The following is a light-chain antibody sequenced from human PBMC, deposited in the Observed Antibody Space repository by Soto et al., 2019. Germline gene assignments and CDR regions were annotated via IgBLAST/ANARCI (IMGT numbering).Light chain of an antibody. CDR3: QTWDTGIVV. Sequence: QLVLTQSPSASASLGASVKLTCTLSSGHGNYVIAWHQQQPEKGPRYLMKVKSDGSHSKGDGISDRFSGSSSGAERYLAISSLQSEDEADNFCQTWDTGIVVFGGGTKLTVL. J-gene: IGLJ2*01. CDR2: VKSDGSH. V-gene: IGLV4-69*01. CDR1: SGHGNYV.